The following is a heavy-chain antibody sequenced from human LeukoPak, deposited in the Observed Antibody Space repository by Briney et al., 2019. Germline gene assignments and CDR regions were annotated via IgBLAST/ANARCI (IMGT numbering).Heavy chain of an antibody. Sequence: ASVKVSCKASGYTFTSYGISWVRQAPGQGLEWMGGIIPIFGTANYAQKFQGRVTITADESTSTAYMELSSLRSEDTAVYYCARDSMVRGGAYYYYYMDVWGKGTTVTISS. V-gene: IGHV1-69*13. CDR1: GYTFTSYG. CDR3: ARDSMVRGGAYYYYYMDV. D-gene: IGHD3-10*01. J-gene: IGHJ6*03. CDR2: IIPIFGTA.